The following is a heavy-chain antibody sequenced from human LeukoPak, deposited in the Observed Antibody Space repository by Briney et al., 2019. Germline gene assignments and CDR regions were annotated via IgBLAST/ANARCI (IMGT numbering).Heavy chain of an antibody. CDR3: AKKPATIKFPFDI. Sequence: QPGGSLRLSCVGSGFSFSTYDMGWVRQTPGKGLEWVSAISTTGGYTEDADSVKGRFTISRDTSQNTLFLQMHSLRAEDTAVYYCAKKPATIKFPFDIWGQGTLVTVSP. V-gene: IGHV3-23*01. CDR2: ISTTGGYT. J-gene: IGHJ4*02. CDR1: GFSFSTYD. D-gene: IGHD5-24*01.